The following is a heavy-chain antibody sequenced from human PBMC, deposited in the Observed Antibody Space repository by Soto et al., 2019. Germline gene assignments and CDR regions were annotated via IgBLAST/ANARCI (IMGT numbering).Heavy chain of an antibody. D-gene: IGHD6-19*01. CDR1: GYSFTSYW. CDR3: TRGWLAQYYFDY. Sequence: GESLKISCKGYGYSFTSYWIAWVRQMPGEGLEWMGIIYPGDSDTRYSPSFQGQVTISADKSISTAYLQWSSLEASDTAMYYCTRGWLAQYYFDYWGQGTLVTVSS. CDR2: IYPGDSDT. J-gene: IGHJ4*02. V-gene: IGHV5-51*01.